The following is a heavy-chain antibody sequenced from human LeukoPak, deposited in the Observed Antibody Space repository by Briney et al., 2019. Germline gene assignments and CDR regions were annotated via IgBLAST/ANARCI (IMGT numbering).Heavy chain of an antibody. Sequence: KPSETLSLTCTVSGGSISSSNSYWARIPQPPGKGLEWIANNYYSGSTNYNPSLKCRVIISVDTSKNQFSLRLSPVTAAGTAGYYCARSYYGSGSRPYGMDVWGQGTTVTASS. CDR1: GGSISSSNSY. CDR3: ARSYYGSGSRPYGMDV. V-gene: IGHV4-39*01. D-gene: IGHD3-10*01. J-gene: IGHJ6*02. CDR2: NYYSGST.